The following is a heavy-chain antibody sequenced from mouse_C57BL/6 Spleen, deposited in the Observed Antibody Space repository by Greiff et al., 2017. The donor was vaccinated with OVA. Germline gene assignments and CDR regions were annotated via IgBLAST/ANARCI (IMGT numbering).Heavy chain of an antibody. CDR3: ARYPYDGYPYYYAMDY. D-gene: IGHD2-3*01. CDR2: IRNKANGYTT. CDR1: GFTFTDYY. V-gene: IGHV7-3*01. Sequence: EVKLMESGGGLVQPGGSLSLSCAASGFTFTDYYMSWVRQPPGKALEWLGFIRNKANGYTTEYSASVKGRFTISRDNSQSILYLQMNALRAEDSATYYCARYPYDGYPYYYAMDYWGQGTSVTVSS. J-gene: IGHJ4*01.